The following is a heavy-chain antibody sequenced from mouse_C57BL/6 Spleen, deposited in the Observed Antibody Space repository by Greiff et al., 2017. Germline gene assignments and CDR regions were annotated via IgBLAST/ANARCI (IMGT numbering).Heavy chain of an antibody. V-gene: IGHV1-22*01. J-gene: IGHJ2*01. D-gene: IGHD1-1*01. Sequence: VQLKQSGPELVKPGASVKMSCKASGYTFTDYNMHWVKQSHGKSLEWIGYINPNNGGTSYNQKFKGKATLTVNKSSSTAYMELRSLTSEDSAVYYCAREITEGFDYWGQGTTLTVSS. CDR1: GYTFTDYN. CDR2: INPNNGGT. CDR3: AREITEGFDY.